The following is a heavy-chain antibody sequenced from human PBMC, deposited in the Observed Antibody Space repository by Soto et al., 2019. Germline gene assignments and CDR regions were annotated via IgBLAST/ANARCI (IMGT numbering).Heavy chain of an antibody. CDR2: INAGNGNT. CDR1: GYTFTSYA. D-gene: IGHD4-4*01. J-gene: IGHJ6*02. Sequence: GASVKVSCKASGYTFTSYAMHWVRQAPGQRLEWMGWINAGNGNTKYSQKFQGRVTITRDTSASTAYMELSSLRSEDTAVYYCARDRGDYSTQLGYYYYYGMDVWGQGTTVTVSS. V-gene: IGHV1-3*01. CDR3: ARDRGDYSTQLGYYYYYGMDV.